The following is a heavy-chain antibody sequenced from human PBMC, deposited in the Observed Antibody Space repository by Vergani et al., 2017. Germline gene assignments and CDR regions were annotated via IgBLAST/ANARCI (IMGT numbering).Heavy chain of an antibody. Sequence: EVLLVESGGGLVQPGGSLKLSCAVSGFSLSSYSMNWVRQAPGKGLEWVSSISSSSSYIYYADSVKGRFTISRDNAKNSLYLQMNSLRAEDTAVYYCARLVGGRHYYYYYMDVWGKGTTVTVSS. CDR3: ARLVGGRHYYYYYMDV. CDR1: GFSLSSYS. CDR2: ISSSSSYI. V-gene: IGHV3-21*01. D-gene: IGHD3-10*01. J-gene: IGHJ6*03.